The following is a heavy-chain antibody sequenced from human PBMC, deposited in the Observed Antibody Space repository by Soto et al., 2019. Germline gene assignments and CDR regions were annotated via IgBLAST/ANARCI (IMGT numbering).Heavy chain of an antibody. CDR1: GFTFSSYS. CDR2: ISSSSSTI. D-gene: IGHD2-2*01. CDR3: ARDAEDIVVVPAAIPGYYYGMDV. V-gene: IGHV3-48*02. J-gene: IGHJ6*02. Sequence: GGSLRLSCAASGFTFSSYSMNWVRQAPGKGLEWVSYISSSSSTIYYADSVKGRFTISRDNAKNSLYLQMNSLRDEDTAVYYCARDAEDIVVVPAAIPGYYYGMDVWGQGTTVTVSS.